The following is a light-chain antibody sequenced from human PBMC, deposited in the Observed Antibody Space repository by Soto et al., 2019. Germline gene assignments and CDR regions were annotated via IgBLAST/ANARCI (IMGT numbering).Light chain of an antibody. CDR2: VAS. J-gene: IGKJ1*01. Sequence: EIVMTQSPVTLSVSPGERATLSCRASESVSTNLAWYQQKPGQAPRLLIYVASTRATGVPARFTGGGSGTAFTRTISSLQSEDFAVYYCHHFNHWPWTFGQGTKVEIK. CDR1: ESVSTN. CDR3: HHFNHWPWT. V-gene: IGKV3-15*01.